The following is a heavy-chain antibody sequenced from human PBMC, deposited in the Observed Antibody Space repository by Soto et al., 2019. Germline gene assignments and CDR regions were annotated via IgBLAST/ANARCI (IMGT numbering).Heavy chain of an antibody. CDR1: GGTFSSYA. D-gene: IGHD5-12*01. J-gene: IGHJ4*02. V-gene: IGHV1-69*10. CDR2: INPKNGKA. CDR3: ASYAGYPHW. Sequence: GASVKVSCKASGGTFSSYAISWVRQAPGQGLEWMGGINPKNGKANYTQKFQGRVTMTEDTSTDTAYMALSSLRSEDTAVYYCASYAGYPHWWGQGTLVTVSS.